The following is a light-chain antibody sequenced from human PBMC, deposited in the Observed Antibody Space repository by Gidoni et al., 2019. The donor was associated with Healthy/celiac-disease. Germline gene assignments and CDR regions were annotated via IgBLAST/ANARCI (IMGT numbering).Light chain of an antibody. CDR2: AAS. V-gene: IGKV3-20*01. J-gene: IGKJ5*01. Sequence: EIVLTQSAGTLSLSPGERATLSCRASQSVSSSYLACYQQKPGQAPSLLIYAASSRATGIPDRFSVSGSVTDFTLTISRLEPDVFAVYYCQQYGSSPPITFGHGTRLEIK. CDR1: QSVSSSY. CDR3: QQYGSSPPIT.